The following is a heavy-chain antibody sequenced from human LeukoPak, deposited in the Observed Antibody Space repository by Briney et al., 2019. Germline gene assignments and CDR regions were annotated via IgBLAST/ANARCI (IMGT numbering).Heavy chain of an antibody. CDR3: ARERIYGDYFDY. J-gene: IGHJ4*02. D-gene: IGHD4-17*01. V-gene: IGHV3-48*03. CDR1: GFTFSSYE. CDR2: ISSSGNTI. Sequence: GGSLRLSCAASGFTFSSYEFNWVRQVPGKGLEWVSYISSSGNTIYYADSVKGRFTVSRDNAKNSLFLQMNGLRAEDTAIYYCARERIYGDYFDYWGQGALVTVSS.